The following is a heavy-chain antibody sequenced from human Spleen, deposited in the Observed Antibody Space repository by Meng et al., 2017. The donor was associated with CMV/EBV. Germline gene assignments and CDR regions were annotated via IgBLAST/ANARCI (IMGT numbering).Heavy chain of an antibody. CDR3: ARHGGYCRTTSCYFDWFDP. V-gene: IGHV5-51*01. CDR2: IFPADADA. D-gene: IGHD2-2*01. CDR1: GYSFTSYW. Sequence: KVSCKGSGYSFTSYWIVWVRQRPGKGLEWMGIIFPADADARYSPSFQGQVTISVDKSISTAYLQWSSLKASDTAMYYCARHGGYCRTTSCYFDWFDPWGQGTPVTVSS. J-gene: IGHJ5*02.